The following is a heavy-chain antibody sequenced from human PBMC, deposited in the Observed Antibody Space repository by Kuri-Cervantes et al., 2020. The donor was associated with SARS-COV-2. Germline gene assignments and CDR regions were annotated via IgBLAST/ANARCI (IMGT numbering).Heavy chain of an antibody. V-gene: IGHV4-38-2*02. CDR2: IYHSGTT. J-gene: IGHJ4*02. D-gene: IGHD3-3*01. CDR1: GYSISSPYY. CDR3: ARYRNDFWSGYCFFDY. Sequence: ESLKISCTVSGYSISSPYYWGWIRQPPGKGLEWIGNIYHSGTTYYNPSLKSRVTISVDMSKNQFSLRLSSVTAADTAVYYCARYRNDFWSGYCFFDYWGQGTLVTVSS.